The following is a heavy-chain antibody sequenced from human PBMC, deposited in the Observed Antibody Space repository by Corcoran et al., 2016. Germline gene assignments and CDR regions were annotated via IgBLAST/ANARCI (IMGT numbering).Heavy chain of an antibody. CDR1: GFTFDDYA. CDR3: AKDMAPPSSFRGVDY. D-gene: IGHD6-6*01. V-gene: IGHV3-43D*03. Sequence: EVQLVESGGVVVQPGGSLRLSCAASGFTFDDYAMHWVRQAPGKGLEWVSLISWDGGSTYYADSVKGRFTISRDNSKNSLYLQMNSLRAEDTALYYCAKDMAPPSSFRGVDYWGQGTLVTVSS. CDR2: ISWDGGST. J-gene: IGHJ4*02.